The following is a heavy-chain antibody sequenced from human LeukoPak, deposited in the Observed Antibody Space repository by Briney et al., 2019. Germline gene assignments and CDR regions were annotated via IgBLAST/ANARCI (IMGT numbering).Heavy chain of an antibody. J-gene: IGHJ4*02. CDR2: ISSSGGVT. CDR3: ACCGIAPPY. Sequence: GGSLRLSCAASGFTFSSYSMTWVRQAPGKGLEWVSSISSSGGVTYYADSVKGRFTISRDNAENTLYLQMNSLRAEDTAIYYCACCGIAPPYWGQGTLVTVSS. V-gene: IGHV3-23*01. CDR1: GFTFSSYS. D-gene: IGHD6-13*01.